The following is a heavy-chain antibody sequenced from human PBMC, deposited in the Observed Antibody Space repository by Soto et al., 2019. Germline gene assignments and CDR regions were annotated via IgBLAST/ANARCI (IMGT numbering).Heavy chain of an antibody. CDR2: MNPNSGDT. Sequence: ASVKVSCKASGDTFTSYEINWVRQATGQGLEWMGWMNPNSGDTGYAQKFQGRVTMTRNTSISTGYMELSSLRSEDTAVYYCARLGYCSGGSCRRGNWFDPWGQGTLVTVSS. J-gene: IGHJ5*02. V-gene: IGHV1-8*01. D-gene: IGHD2-15*01. CDR3: ARLGYCSGGSCRRGNWFDP. CDR1: GDTFTSYE.